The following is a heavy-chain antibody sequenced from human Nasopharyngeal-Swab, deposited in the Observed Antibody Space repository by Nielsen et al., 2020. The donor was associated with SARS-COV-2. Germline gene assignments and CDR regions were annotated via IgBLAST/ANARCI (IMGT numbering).Heavy chain of an antibody. J-gene: IGHJ4*02. Sequence: GESLKISCAASGFTFSSYGMHWVRQAPGKGLERVAVIWYDGSNKYYADSVKGRFTISRDNSKNTLYLQMNSLRAEDTAVYYCARDEHSSGWLIDYWGQGTLVTVSS. CDR3: ARDEHSSGWLIDY. V-gene: IGHV3-33*01. CDR2: IWYDGSNK. D-gene: IGHD6-19*01. CDR1: GFTFSSYG.